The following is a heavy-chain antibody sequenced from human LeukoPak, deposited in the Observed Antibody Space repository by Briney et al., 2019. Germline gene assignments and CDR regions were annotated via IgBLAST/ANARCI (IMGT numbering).Heavy chain of an antibody. V-gene: IGHV3-23*01. CDR3: AKVGFGELPQERIDY. J-gene: IGHJ4*02. D-gene: IGHD3-10*01. CDR1: GFTFSSYA. Sequence: PGGSLRLSCAASGFTFSSYAMSWVRQAPGKRLEWVSAISGSGGSTYYADSVKGRFTISRDNSKNTLYLQMNSLRAEDTAVYYCAKVGFGELPQERIDYWGQGTLVTVSS. CDR2: ISGSGGST.